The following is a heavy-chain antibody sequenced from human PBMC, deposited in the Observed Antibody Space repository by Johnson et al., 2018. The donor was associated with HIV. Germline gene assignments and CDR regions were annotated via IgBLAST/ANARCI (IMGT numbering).Heavy chain of an antibody. CDR2: ISFHSGTI. Sequence: VQLVESGGGLVQPGGSLRLSCAASGFTFSSYDMHWVRQATGKGLEWVAGISFHSGTIGYADSVKGRFTISRDNAKNSLYLQLNSLRPEDTALYYWVKEDSSGYYYGMGAFDFWGQGTMVTVSS. D-gene: IGHD3-22*01. J-gene: IGHJ3*01. CDR3: VKEDSSGYYYGMGAFDF. CDR1: GFTFSSYD. V-gene: IGHV3-9*01.